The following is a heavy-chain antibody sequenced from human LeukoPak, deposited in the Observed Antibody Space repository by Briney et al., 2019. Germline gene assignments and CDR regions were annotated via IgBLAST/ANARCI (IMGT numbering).Heavy chain of an antibody. CDR1: GFTVNSNY. CDR3: ARDGPGERQLPGEY. CDR2: IYSDGST. J-gene: IGHJ4*02. V-gene: IGHV3-66*01. D-gene: IGHD6-13*01. Sequence: GGSLRLSCAVSGFTVNSNYMSWVRQAPGKGLEWVSTIYSDGSTSYADSVKGRFTISRDNSETTLYLQMKSLRDEDTAVYYCARDGPGERQLPGEYWGQGTLVTVSS.